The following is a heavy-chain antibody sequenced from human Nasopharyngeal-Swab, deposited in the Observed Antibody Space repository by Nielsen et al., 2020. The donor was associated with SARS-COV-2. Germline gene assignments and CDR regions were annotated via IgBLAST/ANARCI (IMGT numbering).Heavy chain of an antibody. Sequence: GESLKISCAASGFTFSSYGMHWVRQAPGKGLEWVAVISYDGSNKYYADSVKGRFTISRDNSKNTLYLQMNSLRAEGTAVYYCAEDPKKNDYGDYVLWYWGQGTLVTVSS. CDR1: GFTFSSYG. J-gene: IGHJ4*02. D-gene: IGHD4-17*01. CDR2: ISYDGSNK. CDR3: AEDPKKNDYGDYVLWY. V-gene: IGHV3-30*18.